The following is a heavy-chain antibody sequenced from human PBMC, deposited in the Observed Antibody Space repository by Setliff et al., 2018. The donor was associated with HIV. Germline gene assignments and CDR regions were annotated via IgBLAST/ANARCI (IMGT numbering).Heavy chain of an antibody. CDR2: IYYSGSTSGGT. J-gene: IGHJ2*01. D-gene: IGHD4-17*01. CDR1: GVSITSYF. V-gene: IGHV4-59*01. Sequence: PSETLSLTCTVSGVSITSYFWSWIRQPPGKGLEWIGFIYYSGSTSGGTNYNPSLKSRVTISLDTSKNQSSLNLSSVTAADTAVYYCASSLNGDSEPWYFDLWGRGTQVTVSS. CDR3: ASSLNGDSEPWYFDL.